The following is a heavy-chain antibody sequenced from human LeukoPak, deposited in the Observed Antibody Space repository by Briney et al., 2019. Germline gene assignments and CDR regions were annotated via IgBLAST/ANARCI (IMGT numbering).Heavy chain of an antibody. CDR2: IDPSGGGT. CDR1: GFTFSSYA. V-gene: IGHV3-23*01. J-gene: IGHJ3*02. CDR3: AKISPLDYGGKPWALDI. Sequence: GGSLRLSCAASGFTFSSYAMSCVRQTPGKGLEWVSGIDPSGGGTYYTGSVQGRFTISRDNSKNTLYLQMNSLRAEDTAAYYCAKISPLDYGGKPWALDIWGQGTMVTVSS. D-gene: IGHD4-23*01.